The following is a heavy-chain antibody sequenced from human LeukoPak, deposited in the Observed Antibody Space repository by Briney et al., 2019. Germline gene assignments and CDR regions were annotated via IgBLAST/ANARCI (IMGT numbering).Heavy chain of an antibody. Sequence: SSETLSLTCAVSGGSISSGGYSWSWIRQPPGKGLEWIGYIYHSGSTYYNPSLKSRVTISVDRSKNQFSLKLSSVTAADTAVYYCARGDYYDSSGQKSSWFDPWGQGTLVTVSS. CDR1: GGSISSGGYS. CDR2: IYHSGST. D-gene: IGHD3-22*01. J-gene: IGHJ5*02. V-gene: IGHV4-30-2*01. CDR3: ARGDYYDSSGQKSSWFDP.